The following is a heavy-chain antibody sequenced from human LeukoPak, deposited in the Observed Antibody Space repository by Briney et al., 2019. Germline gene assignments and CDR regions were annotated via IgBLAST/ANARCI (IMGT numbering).Heavy chain of an antibody. CDR1: GFTFSSYA. J-gene: IGHJ4*02. CDR3: AKDFWSGYYPNY. Sequence: GGSLRLSCAASGFTFSSYAMSWVRQAPGKGLELVSGSGSGGSTYYADSVKGRFTISRDNSKNTLYLQMNSLIAEDTAVYYCAKDFWSGYYPNYWGQGTLVTVSS. D-gene: IGHD3-3*01. V-gene: IGHV3-23*01. CDR2: SGSGGST.